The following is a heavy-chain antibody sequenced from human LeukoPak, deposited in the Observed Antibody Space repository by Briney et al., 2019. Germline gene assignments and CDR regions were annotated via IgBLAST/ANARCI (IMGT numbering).Heavy chain of an antibody. CDR3: ARLGHDYGDYYFDY. CDR2: IYYSGST. Sequence: SETLSLTCTVSGGSISSYYWSWIRQPPGKGLEWIGYIYYSGSTNYNPSLKSRVTISVDTSKNQFSLKLSSVTAADTAVYYCARLGHDYGDYYFDYWGQGTLVTVSS. D-gene: IGHD4-17*01. CDR1: GGSISSYY. V-gene: IGHV4-59*08. J-gene: IGHJ4*02.